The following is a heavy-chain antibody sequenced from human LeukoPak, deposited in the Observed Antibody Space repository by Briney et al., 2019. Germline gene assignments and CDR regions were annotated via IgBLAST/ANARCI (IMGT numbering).Heavy chain of an antibody. CDR1: GFTFSGYS. CDR3: AKTMDTAPFDY. D-gene: IGHD5-18*01. V-gene: IGHV3-21*01. Sequence: GGSLRLSCAASGFTFSGYSMNWVRQAPGKGLEWVSSISSSSSYIYYADSVKGRFTISRDNAKNSLYLQMNSLRAEDTAVYYCAKTMDTAPFDYWGQGTLVTVSS. CDR2: ISSSSSYI. J-gene: IGHJ4*02.